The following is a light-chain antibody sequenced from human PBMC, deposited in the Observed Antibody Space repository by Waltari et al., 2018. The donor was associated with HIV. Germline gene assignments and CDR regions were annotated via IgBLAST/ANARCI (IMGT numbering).Light chain of an antibody. Sequence: QSALTQPRSVSGSPGQSVTISCTGTSSDVGGYNYVSWYQQHPGKAPKPMIYDFSKRPSGVPDRFSVSKSGNTASLTISGLQAEEEADYYCCSYAGSYGVVFGGGTKLTVL. CDR1: SSDVGGYNY. V-gene: IGLV2-11*01. CDR2: DFS. CDR3: CSYAGSYGVV. J-gene: IGLJ2*01.